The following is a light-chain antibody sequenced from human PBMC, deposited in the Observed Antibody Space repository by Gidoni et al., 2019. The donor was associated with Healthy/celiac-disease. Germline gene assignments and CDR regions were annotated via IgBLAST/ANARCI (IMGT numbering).Light chain of an antibody. J-gene: IGLJ1*01. CDR2: DVS. Sequence: QSALTQPASVSGSPGQSITISCTGTSSDVGCYNYVSWYQQHPGKAPKLMLYDVSNRPSGVSNRFSGSKSGNTASLTISGLQAEDEADYYCSSYTSSSTLVFGTGTKVTV. CDR3: SSYTSSSTLV. CDR1: SSDVGCYNY. V-gene: IGLV2-14*01.